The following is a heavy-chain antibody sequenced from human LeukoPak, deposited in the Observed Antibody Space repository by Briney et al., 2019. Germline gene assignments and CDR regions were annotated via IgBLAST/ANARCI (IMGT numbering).Heavy chain of an antibody. CDR1: GFTFSSYG. Sequence: GGSLTLSCAASGFTFSSYGMHWVRQAPGKGLEWVSLISWDGGSTYYADSVRGRFTISRDNSKNSLYLQMNSLRTEDTALYYCAKDITPSSKSGYFDYWGQGTLVTVSS. CDR3: AKDITPSSKSGYFDY. J-gene: IGHJ4*02. V-gene: IGHV3-43*01. CDR2: ISWDGGST. D-gene: IGHD4-11*01.